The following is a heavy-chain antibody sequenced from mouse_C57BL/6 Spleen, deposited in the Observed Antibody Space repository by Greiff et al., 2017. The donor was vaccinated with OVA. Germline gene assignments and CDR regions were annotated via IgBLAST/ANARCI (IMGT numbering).Heavy chain of an antibody. Sequence: VQVVESGPGLVQPSQSLSITCTVSGFSLTSYGVHWVRQSPGKGLEWLGVIWSGGSTDYNAAFISRLSISKDNSKSQVFFKMNSLQADDTAIYYCARGITTVVDGYFDVWGTGTTVTVSS. CDR3: ARGITTVVDGYFDV. D-gene: IGHD1-1*01. J-gene: IGHJ1*03. V-gene: IGHV2-2*01. CDR1: GFSLTSYG. CDR2: IWSGGST.